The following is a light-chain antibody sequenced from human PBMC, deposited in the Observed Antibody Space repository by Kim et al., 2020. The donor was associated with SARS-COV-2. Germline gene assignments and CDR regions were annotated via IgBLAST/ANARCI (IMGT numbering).Light chain of an antibody. CDR1: NIGGES. J-gene: IGLJ3*02. V-gene: IGLV3-21*04. CDR3: QVWDSSGDHPV. CDR2: YNN. Sequence: SYELTQPPSVSVAPGKTATITCGGDNIGGESVHWYQQRPGQAPVLVISYNNDRPSGIPERFSGSNSGNTATLTITRVEAGDEADYFCQVWDSSGDHPVFGGGTKVTVL.